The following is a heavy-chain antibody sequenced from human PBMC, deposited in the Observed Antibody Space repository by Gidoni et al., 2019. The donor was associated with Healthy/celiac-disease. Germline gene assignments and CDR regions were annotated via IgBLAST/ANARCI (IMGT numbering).Heavy chain of an antibody. CDR2: IIPIFGTA. Sequence: EVKKPGSSVKVSCKASGGTFSSYAISWVRQAPGQGLEWMGGIIPIFGTANDAQKFQGRVTITADKSTSTAYMELSSLRSEDTALYYWARVHDSSGYDYQGMASGGGPNYYYYGMDVWGQGTTVTVSS. J-gene: IGHJ6*02. CDR1: GGTFSSYA. V-gene: IGHV1-69*06. D-gene: IGHD3-22*01. CDR3: ARVHDSSGYDYQGMASGGGPNYYYYGMDV.